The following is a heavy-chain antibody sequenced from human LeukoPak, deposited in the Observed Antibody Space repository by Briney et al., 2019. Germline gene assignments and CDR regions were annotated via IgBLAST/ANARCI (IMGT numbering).Heavy chain of an antibody. J-gene: IGHJ5*02. Sequence: VASVKVSCKASGYTFTGYYMHWVRQAPGQGLEWMGWINPNSGGTNYAQKFQGRVTMTRDTSISTAYMELSRLRSDDTAVYYCARTTGNRSWFDPWGQGTLVTVSS. CDR1: GYTFTGYY. CDR2: INPNSGGT. D-gene: IGHD2-8*02. CDR3: ARTTGNRSWFDP. V-gene: IGHV1-2*02.